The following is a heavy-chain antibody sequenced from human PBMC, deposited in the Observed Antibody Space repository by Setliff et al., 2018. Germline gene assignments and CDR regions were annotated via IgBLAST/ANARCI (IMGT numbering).Heavy chain of an antibody. V-gene: IGHV4-4*07. CDR2: IYIGGSA. CDR3: AREQWLDPPGYYYMDV. Sequence: SETLSLTCTVSGGSISSYYWSWIRQPAGKGLEWIGHIYIGGSANYNPPLKRRVTMSIDTSKNQFSLKLNSVTAADMAVYYCAREQWLDPPGYYYMDVWAKGTTVTVSS. D-gene: IGHD6-19*01. CDR1: GGSISSYY. J-gene: IGHJ6*03.